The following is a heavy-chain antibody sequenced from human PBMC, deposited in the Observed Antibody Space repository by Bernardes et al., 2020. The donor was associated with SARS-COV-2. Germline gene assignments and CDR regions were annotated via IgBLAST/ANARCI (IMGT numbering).Heavy chain of an antibody. D-gene: IGHD6-13*01. Sequence: VGSLRLSCAASGFTFSSYGMHWVRQAPGKGLEWVAVISYDGSNKYYADSVKGRFTISRDNSKNTLYLQMNSLRAEDTAVYYCAKDTISYSSSWYDYWGQGTLVTCSS. V-gene: IGHV3-30*18. CDR3: AKDTISYSSSWYDY. CDR2: ISYDGSNK. CDR1: GFTFSSYG. J-gene: IGHJ4*02.